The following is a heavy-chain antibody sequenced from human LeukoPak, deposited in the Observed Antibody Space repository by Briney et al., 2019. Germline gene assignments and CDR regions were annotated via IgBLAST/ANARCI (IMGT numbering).Heavy chain of an antibody. CDR2: INGDGSTI. CDR3: ARVTVSSSEVIFDY. J-gene: IGHJ4*02. D-gene: IGHD2-21*01. CDR1: GFTLSNYW. V-gene: IGHV3-74*01. Sequence: GGSLRLSCAASGFTLSNYWMHWVRQAPGKGLVWVSRINGDGSTITYGDSVRGRFTISRDSARNTPYLQMNSPRAEDTAVYYCARVTVSSSEVIFDYWGQGSLVTVSS.